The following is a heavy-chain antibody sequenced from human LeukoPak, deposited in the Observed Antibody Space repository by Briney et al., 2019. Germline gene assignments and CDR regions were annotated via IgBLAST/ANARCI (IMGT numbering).Heavy chain of an antibody. CDR1: GDSITSFD. J-gene: IGHJ3*01. CDR2: IYSNEHT. D-gene: IGHD3-22*01. Sequence: PSETLSLTCSVSGDSITSFDWSWVRQPAGKGLEWIGRIYSNEHTYSNPSLRGRVTISVDKSRNLVSLRLSPVAAADTGVYYCARDRGIGIVESRVAFDLWGQGTMVTVSS. CDR3: ARDRGIGIVESRVAFDL. V-gene: IGHV4-4*07.